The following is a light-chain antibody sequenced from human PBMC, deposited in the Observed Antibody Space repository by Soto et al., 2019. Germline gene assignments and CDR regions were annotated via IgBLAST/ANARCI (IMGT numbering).Light chain of an antibody. CDR2: AAS. J-gene: IGKJ2*01. Sequence: ENVLTQSPVTLSLSPGERATLSCRASQSVTSNKVAWFQQKPCQAPRLLIRAASSRATGIPDRFSGSGSATDFNLTISRLEPEDFAVYYCQQYGSPPPYTFGQGTKLEIK. CDR1: QSVTSNK. CDR3: QQYGSPPPYT. V-gene: IGKV3-20*01.